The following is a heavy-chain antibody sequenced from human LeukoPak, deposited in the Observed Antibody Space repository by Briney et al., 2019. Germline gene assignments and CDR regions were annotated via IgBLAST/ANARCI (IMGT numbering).Heavy chain of an antibody. CDR2: IGGSGGST. V-gene: IGHV3-23*01. CDR1: GFTFSSYA. CDR3: AKVRDRYNSPIDY. Sequence: GGSLRLSCAASGFTFSSYAMSWVRQAPGKGLQWVSGIGGSGGSTYYAESVKGRFTISRDNSKNTLYLQMNSLRAEDTAIYYCAKVRDRYNSPIDYWGQGTLVTVSS. J-gene: IGHJ4*02. D-gene: IGHD5-24*01.